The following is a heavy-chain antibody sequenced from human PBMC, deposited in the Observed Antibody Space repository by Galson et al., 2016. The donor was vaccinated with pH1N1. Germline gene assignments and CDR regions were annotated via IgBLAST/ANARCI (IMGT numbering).Heavy chain of an antibody. CDR3: ARATFCGGDCSSGEGH. CDR2: IIPVLDIR. Sequence: QSGAEVKNPGEFLRISCKASGDTFSNYAISWVRQTPGHGLEWMGGIIPVLDIRNYARKFQDRLTIIADVSTSTAYMQLSSLTSEDTAVYYCARATFCGGDCSSGEGHWGQGTLITVSS. CDR1: GDTFSNYA. V-gene: IGHV1-69*10. J-gene: IGHJ4*02. D-gene: IGHD2-21*02.